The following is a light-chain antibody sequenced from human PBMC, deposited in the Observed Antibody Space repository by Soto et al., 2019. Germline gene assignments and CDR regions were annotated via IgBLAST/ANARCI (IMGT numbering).Light chain of an antibody. V-gene: IGKV1-16*02. J-gene: IGKJ1*01. CDR3: QQYYTYPWT. CDR1: QGISNY. CDR2: SAS. Sequence: DILMTQSPSSLSASVGDRVTITCRASQGISNYLVWFHQKPGKAPKSLIYSASSLQSGVPSKFSGSGSGTDFTLTISSLQPEDSATYYCQQYYTYPWTFGQGTKVEIK.